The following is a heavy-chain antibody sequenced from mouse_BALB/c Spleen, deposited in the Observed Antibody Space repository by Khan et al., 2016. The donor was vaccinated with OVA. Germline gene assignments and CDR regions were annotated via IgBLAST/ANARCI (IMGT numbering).Heavy chain of an antibody. V-gene: IGHV5-6*01. J-gene: IGHJ3*01. D-gene: IGHD4-1*01. CDR1: GFTFSSYS. CDR3: ARHLTGSFAY. CDR2: ISSDGDYT. Sequence: EVQLVESGGDLVKPGGSLKLSCAASGFTFSSYSMSWVRQTPDKRLEWVATISSDGDYTYYPDSVKGRFTISRDNAKNTLYLQMSSLKSEDTAMYSWARHLTGSFAYWGQGTLVTVSA.